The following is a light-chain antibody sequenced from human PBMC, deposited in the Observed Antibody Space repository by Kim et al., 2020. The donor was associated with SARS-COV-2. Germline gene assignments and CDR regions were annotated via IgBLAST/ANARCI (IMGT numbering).Light chain of an antibody. CDR3: QQYGDTPPNT. CDR2: GAS. V-gene: IGKV3-20*01. J-gene: IGKJ5*01. CDR1: LSVANNY. Sequence: PVEKATLSARASLSVANNYIAWYRQKPGKAPTLLIYGASTRAPGIPERFSGRGSGRDFTLTFSVLEPEDFALFYCQQYGDTPPNTYGQVTRLEIK.